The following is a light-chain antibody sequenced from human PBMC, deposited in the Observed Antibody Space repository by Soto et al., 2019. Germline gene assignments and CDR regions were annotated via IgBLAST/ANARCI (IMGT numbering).Light chain of an antibody. CDR1: QSVSSSY. Sequence: EIVLTQSPATLSLSPGERATLSCRASQSVSSSYLAWYQQKPGQAPRLLMYGASSRATGIPDRFSGSGSGTEFTLTISRLQSEDFAVYYCQKYNNWPPITFGQGTRLEIK. J-gene: IGKJ5*01. CDR3: QKYNNWPPIT. CDR2: GAS. V-gene: IGKV3-20*01.